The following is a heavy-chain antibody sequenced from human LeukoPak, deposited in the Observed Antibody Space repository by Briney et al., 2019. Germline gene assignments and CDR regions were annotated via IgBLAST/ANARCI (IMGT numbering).Heavy chain of an antibody. CDR1: GGSISSSSYY. V-gene: IGHV4-39*02. J-gene: IGHJ3*02. D-gene: IGHD2/OR15-2a*01. CDR3: ARDWRTTSLGFDI. CDR2: IYYSGST. Sequence: SETLSLTCTVSGGSISSSSYYWGWIRQPPGKGLEWIGSIYYSGSTYYNPSLKSRVTISVDTSKNQFSLRLSSVTAADTAVYYCARDWRTTSLGFDIWGQGTMVTVSS.